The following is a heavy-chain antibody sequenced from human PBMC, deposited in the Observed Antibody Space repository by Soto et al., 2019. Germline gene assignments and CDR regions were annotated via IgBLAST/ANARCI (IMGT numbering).Heavy chain of an antibody. J-gene: IGHJ4*02. CDR1: GFPFCSHS. CDR2: ISGSGGST. Sequence: AGGSPRVSRSTPGFPFCSHSLSWVRQAPGKGLEWVSAISGSGGSTYYADSVKGRFTISRDNSKNTLYLQMNSLRAEDTAVYYCAKGDPPFDYWGQGTLVTVS. V-gene: IGHV3-23*01. CDR3: AKGDPPFDY.